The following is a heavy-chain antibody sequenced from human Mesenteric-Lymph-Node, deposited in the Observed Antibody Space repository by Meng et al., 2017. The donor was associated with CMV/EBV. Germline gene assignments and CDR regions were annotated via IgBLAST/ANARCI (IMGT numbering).Heavy chain of an antibody. J-gene: IGHJ6*02. V-gene: IGHV1-8*03. Sequence: ASVKVSCKASGYTFTGYYMHWVRQATGQGLEWLGWMNPNNGNTAYAQKFQGRVTITRSTSISTAYMELSSLRSDDTAVYYCARGDSWGYYNYYGMDVWGQGTTVTVSS. CDR3: ARGDSWGYYNYYGMDV. D-gene: IGHD7-27*01. CDR2: MNPNNGNT. CDR1: GYTFTGYY.